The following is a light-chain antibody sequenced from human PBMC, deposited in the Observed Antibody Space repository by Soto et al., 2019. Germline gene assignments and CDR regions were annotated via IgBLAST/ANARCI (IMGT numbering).Light chain of an antibody. V-gene: IGKV3-11*01. CDR3: QQRSNWPPIP. Sequence: IVLTQSEATLSLSDGERATLSCRASQSVSSDLAWYQQTPGQAPRLLIYDASNRATGIPARFSGSRSWTDFSLTISSLEDEDFAFYDGQQRSNWPPIPFGQGTRLEIK. CDR2: DAS. J-gene: IGKJ5*01. CDR1: QSVSSD.